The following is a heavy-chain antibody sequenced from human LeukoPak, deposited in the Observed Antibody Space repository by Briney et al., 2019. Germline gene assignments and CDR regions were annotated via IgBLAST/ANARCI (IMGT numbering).Heavy chain of an antibody. CDR1: GHTFTNYY. CDR3: ASESASYCSGSSCYPEGFDY. J-gene: IGHJ4*02. V-gene: IGHV1-2*02. D-gene: IGHD2-15*01. CDR2: INPDNGVT. Sequence: ASVKVSCKASGHTFTNYYINWVRQAPGQELEWLGWINPDNGVTIYAQKFQGRVTMTRDTSISTAYMELSRLRSDDTAVYYCASESASYCSGSSCYPEGFDYWGQGTLVTVSS.